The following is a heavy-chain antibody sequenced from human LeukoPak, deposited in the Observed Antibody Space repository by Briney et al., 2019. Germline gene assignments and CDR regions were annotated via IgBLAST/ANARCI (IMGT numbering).Heavy chain of an antibody. Sequence: GESLRLSCAASGFTFGDYYMSWIRQTPGRGLDWVSYISGTGKTIYYADSVKGRFTISRDNAKNSLYLQMNSLRVEDTAVYYCARIESAYYFYYMDVWGKGTTVTVSS. CDR2: ISGTGKTI. CDR3: ARIESAYYFYYMDV. V-gene: IGHV3-11*01. D-gene: IGHD4/OR15-4a*01. J-gene: IGHJ6*03. CDR1: GFTFGDYY.